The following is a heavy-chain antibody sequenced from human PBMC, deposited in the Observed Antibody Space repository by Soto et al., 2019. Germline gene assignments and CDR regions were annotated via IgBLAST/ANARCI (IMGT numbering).Heavy chain of an antibody. D-gene: IGHD6-13*01. CDR1: GGSFSGYY. J-gene: IGHJ4*02. CDR2: INHSGST. V-gene: IGHV4-34*01. CDR3: ARGPGVAAAGTFDY. Sequence: QVQLQQWGAGLLKPSETLSLTCAVYGGSFSGYYWSWIRQPPGKGLEWIGEINHSGSTNYNPSRKSRVTISVDTSKNQFSLKLSSVTAADTAVYYCARGPGVAAAGTFDYWGQGTLVTVSS.